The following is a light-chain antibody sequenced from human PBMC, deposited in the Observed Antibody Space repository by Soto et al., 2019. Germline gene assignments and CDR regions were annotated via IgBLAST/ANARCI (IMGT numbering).Light chain of an antibody. J-gene: IGKJ5*01. CDR1: QSVSSD. CDR3: QQRSNWPPIT. Sequence: EIVMTQSPASLSVSPGERATLSCRPSQSVSSDLAWYQQKPGQAPRLLIYDASNRATGIPARFSGSGSGTDFTPTIRSLEPEDFAVYYCQQRSNWPPITFGQGTRLEIK. CDR2: DAS. V-gene: IGKV3-11*01.